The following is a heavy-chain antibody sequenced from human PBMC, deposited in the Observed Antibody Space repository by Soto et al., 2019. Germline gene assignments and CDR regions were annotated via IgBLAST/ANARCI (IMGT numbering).Heavy chain of an antibody. Sequence: QVQLQESGPGLVKPSETLSLTCAVSGASISSNWWTWVRLPPGKGLEWIGEIYHDGSPNYNPSLKSRVTMSIDKSKNHFSLKLSSATAADTAVYSCARRTRGSRWYFDLWGRGTLVTVSS. D-gene: IGHD3-10*01. V-gene: IGHV4-4*02. CDR3: ARRTRGSRWYFDL. CDR1: GASISSNW. J-gene: IGHJ2*01. CDR2: IYHDGSP.